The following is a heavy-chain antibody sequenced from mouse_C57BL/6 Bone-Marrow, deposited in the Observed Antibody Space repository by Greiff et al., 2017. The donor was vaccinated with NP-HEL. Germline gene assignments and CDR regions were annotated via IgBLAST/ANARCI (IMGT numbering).Heavy chain of an antibody. J-gene: IGHJ4*01. CDR3: ARCPPSTVYAMDY. Sequence: EVKLMESGPGLAKPSQTLSLTCSVTGYSITSDYWNWIRKFPGNKLEYMGYISYSGSTYYNPSLKSRISITRDTSKNQYYLQLNSVTTEDTATYYCARCPPSTVYAMDYWGQGTSVTVSS. D-gene: IGHD1-1*01. CDR1: GYSITSDY. V-gene: IGHV3-8*01. CDR2: ISYSGST.